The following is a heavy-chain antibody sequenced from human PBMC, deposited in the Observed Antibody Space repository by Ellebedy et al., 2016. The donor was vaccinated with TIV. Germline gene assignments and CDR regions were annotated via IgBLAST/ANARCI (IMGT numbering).Heavy chain of an antibody. V-gene: IGHV3-11*01. CDR1: GFTFSDYY. CDR3: ARTRSGNYYRLYYGMDV. J-gene: IGHJ6*02. CDR2: ISSGGSTI. Sequence: GESLKISCAASGFTFSDYYMSWIRQAPGKGLEWVSYISSGGSTIDYADSVKGRFTISRDNAKNSLYLQMNSLRAEDTAVYYCARTRSGNYYRLYYGMDVWGQGTTVTVSS. D-gene: IGHD3-10*01.